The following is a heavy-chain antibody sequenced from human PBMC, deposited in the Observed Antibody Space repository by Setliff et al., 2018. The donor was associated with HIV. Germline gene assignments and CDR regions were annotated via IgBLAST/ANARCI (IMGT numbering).Heavy chain of an antibody. J-gene: IGHJ4*02. D-gene: IGHD3-10*01. V-gene: IGHV4-34*01. Sequence: PSETLSLTCAVYGVSFTDYDWSWIRQPPGKGLEWIGKINHSGITRYNPSLKRRVTISVDTSKRQFSLKVTSVTAADTAVYYCARVARSPGGDYWGQGTLVTVSS. CDR3: ARVARSPGGDY. CDR2: INHSGIT. CDR1: GVSFTDYD.